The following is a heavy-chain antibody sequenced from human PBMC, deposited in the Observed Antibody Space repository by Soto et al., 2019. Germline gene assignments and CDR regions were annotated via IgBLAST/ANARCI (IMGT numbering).Heavy chain of an antibody. V-gene: IGHV3-33*01. CDR2: IWYDGSNI. CDR1: GFSFSNYG. Sequence: GSLRLSCAASGFSFSNYGMHWVRQAPGKGLEWVAVIWYDGSNIYYADSVKGRFTISRDNSKNSLYLQMNRLRAEDTALYYCARDPQGYYDSSGPFDYWGQGTLVTVSS. J-gene: IGHJ4*02. D-gene: IGHD3-22*01. CDR3: ARDPQGYYDSSGPFDY.